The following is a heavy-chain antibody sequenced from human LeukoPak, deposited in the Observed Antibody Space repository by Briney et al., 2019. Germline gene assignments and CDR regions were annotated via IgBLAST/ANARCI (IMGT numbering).Heavy chain of an antibody. CDR3: APYCSSTSCHAP. Sequence: ASVKVSCKASGYTFTGYYMHWVRQAPGQGLEWMGWINPNSGGTNYAQKFQGRVTMTRDTSISTAYMELSRLRSDDTAVYYCAPYCSSTSCHAPWGQGTPVTGSS. CDR1: GYTFTGYY. D-gene: IGHD2-2*01. CDR2: INPNSGGT. V-gene: IGHV1-2*02. J-gene: IGHJ4*02.